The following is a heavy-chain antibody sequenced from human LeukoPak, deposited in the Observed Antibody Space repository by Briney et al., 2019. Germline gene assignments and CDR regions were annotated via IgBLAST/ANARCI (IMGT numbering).Heavy chain of an antibody. V-gene: IGHV1-69*13. CDR1: GGTFSSYA. D-gene: IGHD4-11*01. J-gene: IGHJ5*02. CDR2: IIPIFGTA. Sequence: SVKVSCKASGGTFSSYAISWVRQAPGQGLEWMGGIIPIFGTANYAQKFQGRVTITADESTSTAYMEPSSLRSEDTAVYYCAISGGADDYRNNWFDPWGQGTLVTVSS. CDR3: AISGGADDYRNNWFDP.